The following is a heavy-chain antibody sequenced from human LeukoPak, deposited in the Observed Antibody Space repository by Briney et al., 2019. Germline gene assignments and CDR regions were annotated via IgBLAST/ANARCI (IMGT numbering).Heavy chain of an antibody. Sequence: GGSLRLSCAASGFTVSSNYMSWVRQAPGKGLEWVSVIYSGGSTYYADSVRGRFTISRDNSKNTLYLQMNSLGAEDTAVYYCARHAMDYYYYGMDVWGQGTTVTVSS. CDR2: IYSGGST. V-gene: IGHV3-53*01. CDR1: GFTVSSNY. CDR3: ARHAMDYYYYGMDV. D-gene: IGHD5-18*01. J-gene: IGHJ6*02.